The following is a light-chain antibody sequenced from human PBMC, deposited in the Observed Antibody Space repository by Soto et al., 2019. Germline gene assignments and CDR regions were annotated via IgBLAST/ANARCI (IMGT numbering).Light chain of an antibody. V-gene: IGKV3-20*01. J-gene: IGKJ2*01. CDR2: GAS. Sequence: EMVVTQSPGTLSLSPGERATLSCRASQSDTNAYLTWYQQKPGQAPRLLIYGASTRATGIPDRFSGSGSGTDFTLTISRVEPEDFAVYYCQQYNTWPPYTFGPGTKVDIK. CDR1: QSDTNAY. CDR3: QQYNTWPPYT.